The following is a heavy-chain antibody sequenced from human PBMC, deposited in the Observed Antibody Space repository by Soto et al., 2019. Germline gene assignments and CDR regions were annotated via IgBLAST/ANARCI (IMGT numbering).Heavy chain of an antibody. V-gene: IGHV3-30-3*01. CDR1: GFTFSSYA. J-gene: IGHJ4*02. CDR3: AREYGITGTTFDY. Sequence: QVQLVESGGGVVQPGRSLRLSCAASGFTFSSYAMHWVRQAPGKGLEWVAVISYDGSNKYYADSVKGRFTISRDNSKNTLYLQMNSLRAEDTAVHYCAREYGITGTTFDYWGQGTLVTVSS. CDR2: ISYDGSNK. D-gene: IGHD1-7*01.